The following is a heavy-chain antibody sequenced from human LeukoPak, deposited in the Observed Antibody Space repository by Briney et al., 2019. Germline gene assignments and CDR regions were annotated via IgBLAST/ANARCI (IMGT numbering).Heavy chain of an antibody. CDR3: AKGYCSGSCYNGLDY. J-gene: IGHJ4*02. Sequence: GSLRLSCAASGITLSTYGMHWVRQAPGQGLEGVAFIRFDGTNKYYADSVKGRFAISRDSSKNTLYLQMNSLRAEDTAVYYCAKGYCSGSCYNGLDYWGQGTLVTVSS. CDR2: IRFDGTNK. CDR1: GITLSTYG. D-gene: IGHD2-15*01. V-gene: IGHV3-30*02.